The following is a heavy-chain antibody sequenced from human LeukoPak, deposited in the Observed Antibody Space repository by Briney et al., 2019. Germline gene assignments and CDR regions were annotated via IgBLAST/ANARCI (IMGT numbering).Heavy chain of an antibody. Sequence: PGGSLRLSCAASGFTFSDYYMSWIRQAPGKGPEWVSYISSSSTYTTYADSVKGRSTISRDNAKNSLYLQMNSLRGEDTAVYYCARLGSIAAAGTPDYWGQGTLVTVSS. CDR3: ARLGSIAAAGTPDY. CDR1: GFTFSDYY. V-gene: IGHV3-11*06. CDR2: ISSSSTYT. D-gene: IGHD6-13*01. J-gene: IGHJ4*02.